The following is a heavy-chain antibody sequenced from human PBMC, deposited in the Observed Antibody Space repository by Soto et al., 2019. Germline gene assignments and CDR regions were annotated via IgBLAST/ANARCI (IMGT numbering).Heavy chain of an antibody. Sequence: EVQLLESGGGLVQAGGSLRLSCAASGFIFTNYALSWVRQAPGKGLEWVAGVSGSGGSSYYADSVKARFTVSRDNSRSTPYRQRSVLRAEDTAIYDCAKYADNDDYGVFDVWGQGKLVIVSS. CDR3: AKYADNDDYGVFDV. CDR1: GFIFTNYA. J-gene: IGHJ3*01. D-gene: IGHD4-17*01. V-gene: IGHV3-23*01. CDR2: VSGSGGSS.